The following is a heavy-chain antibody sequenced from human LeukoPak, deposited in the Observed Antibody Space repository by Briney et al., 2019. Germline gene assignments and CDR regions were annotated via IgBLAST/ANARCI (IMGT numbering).Heavy chain of an antibody. D-gene: IGHD5-24*01. CDR2: IYPGDSET. CDR3: ARRHVYNYFFDY. V-gene: IGHV5-51*01. J-gene: IGHJ4*02. CDR1: GYSSTTYW. Sequence: KDGESLKISCKGSGYSSTTYWIAWVRQMPGKGLEWMGIIYPGDSETRYSPSFQGQATISADKSISTAYLQWSSLKASDTAMYYCARRHVYNYFFDYWGQGTLVTVSS.